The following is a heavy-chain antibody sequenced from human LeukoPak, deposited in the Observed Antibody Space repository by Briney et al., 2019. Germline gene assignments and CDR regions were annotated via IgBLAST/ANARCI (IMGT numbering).Heavy chain of an antibody. V-gene: IGHV4-59*08. Sequence: SETLSLTCTVSGGPISSYYWSWIRQPPGKGLEWIGYIYYSGSTNYNPSLKSRVTISVDTSKNQFSLKLSSVTAPDTAVYYCARHEGLALVAAFSTSDWYFDLWGRGTLVTVSS. D-gene: IGHD2-15*01. J-gene: IGHJ2*01. CDR3: ARHEGLALVAAFSTSDWYFDL. CDR2: IYYSGST. CDR1: GGPISSYY.